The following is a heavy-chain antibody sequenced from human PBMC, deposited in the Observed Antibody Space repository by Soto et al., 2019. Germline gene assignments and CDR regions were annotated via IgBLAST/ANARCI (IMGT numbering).Heavy chain of an antibody. Sequence: EGSLRLSCETSGFSFRSYAMTWVRQAPGQGLEWVASISSSGINIYYADSVRGRFTISRDNSKNTLFLQMNSLRVDDTAVYYCAKDTTVTTIPPYWGQGTQVTVSS. J-gene: IGHJ4*02. CDR2: ISSSGINI. CDR1: GFSFRSYA. CDR3: AKDTTVTTIPPY. V-gene: IGHV3-23*01. D-gene: IGHD1-1*01.